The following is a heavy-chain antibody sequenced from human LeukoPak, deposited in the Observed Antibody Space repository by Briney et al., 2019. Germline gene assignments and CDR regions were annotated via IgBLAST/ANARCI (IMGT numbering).Heavy chain of an antibody. CDR1: AFTFSNYA. Sequence: GGSLRLSCAASAFTFSNYAMHWVRQAPGKGLEWVAVISYDGTTKYYADSVKGRFTISRDNSKNTLYLQTSSLGVDDTAVYYCARASTTVPNLLDYWGQGALVSVSS. CDR2: ISYDGTTK. CDR3: ARASTTVPNLLDY. J-gene: IGHJ4*02. D-gene: IGHD4-17*01. V-gene: IGHV3-30*14.